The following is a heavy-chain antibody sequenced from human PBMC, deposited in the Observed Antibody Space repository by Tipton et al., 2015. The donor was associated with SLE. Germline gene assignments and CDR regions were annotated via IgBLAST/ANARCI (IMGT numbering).Heavy chain of an antibody. CDR3: ARVLTLSYFDY. CDR1: GFTFSTYA. Sequence: SLRLSCAASGFTFSTYAMHWVRQAPGKGLEWVAVISYDGSNKYYADSVKGRFTISRDNSKNTLYLQMNSLRAEDTAVYYCARVLTLSYFDYWCQVTLVTVSS. V-gene: IGHV3-30*04. J-gene: IGHJ4*02. CDR2: ISYDGSNK.